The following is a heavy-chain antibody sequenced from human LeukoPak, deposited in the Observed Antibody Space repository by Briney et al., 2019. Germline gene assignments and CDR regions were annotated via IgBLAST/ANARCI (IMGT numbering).Heavy chain of an antibody. CDR3: ARDRTSGWNYFDY. CDR1: GGSISSYY. V-gene: IGHV4-4*07. D-gene: IGHD6-19*01. CDR2: MSSSGGT. Sequence: SETLSLTCTVSGGSISSYYWSWIRQPAGKGLERIGRMSSSGGTSYNPSLKSRVTTSLDTSKNQFSLRLSSVTAADTAVYFCARDRTSGWNYFDYWGQGTLVTVSS. J-gene: IGHJ4*02.